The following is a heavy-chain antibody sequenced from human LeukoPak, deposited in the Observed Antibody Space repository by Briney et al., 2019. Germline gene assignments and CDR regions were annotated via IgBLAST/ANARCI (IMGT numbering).Heavy chain of an antibody. D-gene: IGHD7-27*01. CDR2: IYYSGCT. CDR1: GGSISSGDYY. J-gene: IGHJ4*02. V-gene: IGHV4-31*03. CDR3: AREGWGYYFDF. Sequence: PSETLSLTCTVSGGSISSGDYYWSSIRQHPGKGLEWIAYIYYSGCTYYNPSLKSRVTISVDTSKNQFSLKLSSVTSADTAVYYCAREGWGYYFDFWGQGTLVTVSS.